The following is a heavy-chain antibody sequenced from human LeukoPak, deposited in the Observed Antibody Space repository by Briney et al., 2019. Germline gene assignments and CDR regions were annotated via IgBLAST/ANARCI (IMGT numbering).Heavy chain of an antibody. CDR1: GYTLTELS. CDR3: ATESGSSHPFDY. Sequence: ASVKVSCKVSGYTLTELSMHWVRQAPGEGLEWMGGFDPEDGETIYAQKFQGRVTMTEDTSTDTAYMELSSLRSEDTAVYYCATESGSSHPFDYWGQRTLVTVSS. J-gene: IGHJ4*02. D-gene: IGHD1-26*01. CDR2: FDPEDGET. V-gene: IGHV1-24*01.